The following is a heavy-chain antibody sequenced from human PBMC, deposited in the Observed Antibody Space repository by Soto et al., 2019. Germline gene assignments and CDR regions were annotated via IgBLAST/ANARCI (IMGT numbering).Heavy chain of an antibody. CDR1: GDTFSTYR. V-gene: IGHV1-18*01. D-gene: IGHD2-2*01. CDR3: ARDARDYCRTPTCPYFDF. CDR2: ISPYNGNT. J-gene: IGHJ4*02. Sequence: ASVKVSCKAAGDTFSTYRISWVRQAPGQGLEWMGWISPYNGNTHYPLNLQGRVTVTTDASTSTAYMELRDLRSADTALYSCARDARDYCRTPTCPYFDFWGQGTLVTVSS.